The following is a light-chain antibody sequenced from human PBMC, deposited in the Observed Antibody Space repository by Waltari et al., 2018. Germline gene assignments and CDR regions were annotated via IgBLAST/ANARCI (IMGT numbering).Light chain of an antibody. CDR2: DVN. J-gene: IGLJ2*01. V-gene: IGLV2-14*03. Sequence: QSALTQPASVSGSPGPSITISCTGSSSDVDYVSWYQQFPGKAPKVLIYDVNRRPSGVSNRCSGSKSGSTASLTISGLQPQDEADYYCTSYADIIPVVFGGGTKLTVL. CDR3: TSYADIIPVV. CDR1: SSDVDY.